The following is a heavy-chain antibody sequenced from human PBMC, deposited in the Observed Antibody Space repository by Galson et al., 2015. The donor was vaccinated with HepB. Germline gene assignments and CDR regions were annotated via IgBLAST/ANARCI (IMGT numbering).Heavy chain of an antibody. CDR3: ARGFMIRGITRRYYFDH. CDR1: GSILSSYS. V-gene: IGHV3-21*01. J-gene: IGHJ4*02. D-gene: IGHD3-10*01. Sequence: SLRLSCAASGSILSSYSMNWVRQAPGKGLEWVSSITSRSSYISYADSVTGRFTISRDNDKNSLYLQMNSLRPEDTAVYYCARGFMIRGITRRYYFDHWGQGTLVTVSS. CDR2: ITSRSSYI.